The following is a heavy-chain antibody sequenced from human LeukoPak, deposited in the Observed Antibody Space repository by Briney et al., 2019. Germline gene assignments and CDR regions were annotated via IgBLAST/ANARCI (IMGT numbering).Heavy chain of an antibody. CDR1: GFTLSSDW. CDR3: ARHYGP. Sequence: PGGSLRLSCVVSGFTLSSDWMSWVRQAPGKGLEWIGSIYYSGSTYYNPSLKSRVTISVDTSKNQFSLKLNSVTATDTAVYYCARHYGPWGQGTLVTVSS. CDR2: IYYSGST. D-gene: IGHD3-10*01. J-gene: IGHJ4*02. V-gene: IGHV4-39*01.